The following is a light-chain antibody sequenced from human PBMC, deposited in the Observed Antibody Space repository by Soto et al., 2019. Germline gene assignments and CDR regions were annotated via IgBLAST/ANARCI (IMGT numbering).Light chain of an antibody. CDR2: GNS. CDR1: SANIGAGYD. V-gene: IGLV1-40*01. CDR3: QSYDSSLSVV. Sequence: QSVLTQPPSVSGAPGQRVTISCTGSSANIGAGYDVHWYQQLPGTAPKLLIYGNSNRPSGVPDRFSGSKSGTSASLAITGLQAEDEADYYCQSYDSSLSVVFGGGTKPIVL. J-gene: IGLJ2*01.